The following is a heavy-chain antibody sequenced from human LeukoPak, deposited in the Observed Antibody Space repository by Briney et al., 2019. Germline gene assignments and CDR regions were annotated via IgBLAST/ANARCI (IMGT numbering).Heavy chain of an antibody. CDR1: GYSFASYW. J-gene: IGHJ4*02. V-gene: IGHV5-51*01. D-gene: IGHD3-22*01. Sequence: GESLKISCKGAGYSFASYWIGWVRQVPGKGLEWMGIIYPGDSDTRYSPSFQGQVTISADKSINTAYLQWSSLKASDTAMYYCATSYYSDSRGYYDYWGQGTLVTVSS. CDR2: IYPGDSDT. CDR3: ATSYYSDSRGYYDY.